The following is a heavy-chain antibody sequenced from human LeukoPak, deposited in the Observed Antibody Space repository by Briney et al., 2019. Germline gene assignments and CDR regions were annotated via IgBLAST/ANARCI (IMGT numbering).Heavy chain of an antibody. V-gene: IGHV1-46*01. CDR1: GYTFTGYY. CDR2: INPSGGST. D-gene: IGHD2-15*01. J-gene: IGHJ4*02. CDR3: ARDYLKVVVAGTAPSAGHMDY. Sequence: GESLKISCKASGYTFTGYYMHWVRQAPGQGLEWMGIINPSGGSTSYAQKFQGRVTMTRDMSTSTVYMELSSLRSEDTAVYYCARDYLKVVVAGTAPSAGHMDYWGQGTLVTVSA.